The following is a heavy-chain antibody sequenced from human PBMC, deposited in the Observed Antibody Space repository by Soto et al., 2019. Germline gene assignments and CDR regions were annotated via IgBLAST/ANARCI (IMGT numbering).Heavy chain of an antibody. CDR3: ARLGPALPGYYYYMDV. CDR1: GGSISSSSYY. J-gene: IGHJ6*03. V-gene: IGHV4-39*01. CDR2: IYYSGST. Sequence: SETLSLTCTVSGGSISSSSYYWGWIRQPPGKGLEWIGSIYYSGSTYYNPSLKSRVTISVDTSKNQFSLKLSSVTAADTAVYYCARLGPALPGYYYYMDVWGKGTTVTVSS.